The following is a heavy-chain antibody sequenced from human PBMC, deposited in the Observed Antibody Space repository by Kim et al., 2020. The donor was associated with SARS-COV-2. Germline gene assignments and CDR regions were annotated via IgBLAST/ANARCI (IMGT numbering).Heavy chain of an antibody. J-gene: IGHJ4*02. D-gene: IGHD3-22*01. Sequence: ADSVKGRFTISSDNSKNTLYLQMSSLRAEDTAVYYCVTDYYDSSGPLFDYWGQGTLVTVSS. CDR3: VTDYYDSSGPLFDY. V-gene: IGHV3-64D*09.